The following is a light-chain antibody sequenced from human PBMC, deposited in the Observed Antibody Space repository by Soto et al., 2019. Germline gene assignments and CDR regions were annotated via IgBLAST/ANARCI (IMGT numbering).Light chain of an antibody. V-gene: IGKV3-15*01. CDR3: QQYHNWPRT. J-gene: IGKJ1*01. CDR1: QSMGSN. Sequence: EILMTQSPASLSVSPGERATLSCRASQSMGSNLAWYQQKPGQAPRLLIYGASTRATGIPARFSGSGSGTEFTLTITSLQSEDFAVYYCQQYHNWPRTFGQGTKVDIK. CDR2: GAS.